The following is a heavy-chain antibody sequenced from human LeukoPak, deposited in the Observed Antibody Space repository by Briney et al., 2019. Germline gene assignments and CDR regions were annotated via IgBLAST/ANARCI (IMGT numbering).Heavy chain of an antibody. CDR3: AREEADYYDSSGYFEYYFDY. Sequence: PGGSLRLSCAASGFTFSSYAMHWVLQAPGKGLEWVAAISYDGSNKYYADSVKGRSTISRDNSKNTLYLQMNSLRAEDTAVYYCAREEADYYDSSGYFEYYFDYWGQGTLVTVSS. D-gene: IGHD3-22*01. J-gene: IGHJ4*02. CDR1: GFTFSSYA. V-gene: IGHV3-30-3*01. CDR2: ISYDGSNK.